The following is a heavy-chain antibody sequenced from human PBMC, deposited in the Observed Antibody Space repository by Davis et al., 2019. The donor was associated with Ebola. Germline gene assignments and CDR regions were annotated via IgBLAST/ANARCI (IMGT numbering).Heavy chain of an antibody. J-gene: IGHJ4*02. CDR2: IKQDGSEK. CDR1: GFTFSSYW. V-gene: IGHV3-7*03. D-gene: IGHD3-10*01. Sequence: GGSLRLSCAASGFTFSSYWMSWVRQAPGKGLEWVANIKQDGSEKYYVDSVKGRFTISRDNAKNSLYLQMNSLRAEDTAVYYCAKARSLFYYGSGSYFDYWGQGTLVTVSS. CDR3: AKARSLFYYGSGSYFDY.